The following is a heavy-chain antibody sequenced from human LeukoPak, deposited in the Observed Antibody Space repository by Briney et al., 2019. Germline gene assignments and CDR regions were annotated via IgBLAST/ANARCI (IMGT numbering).Heavy chain of an antibody. Sequence: SVKVSCKASGGTFSNYAISWVRQAPGQGLEWMGGIITNFGTTNYAQKYQGRVTITADESTSTVYMELSSLRSEDTAVYYCARPRTYYDFWRGYPPLDYWGQGTLVTVSS. CDR1: GGTFSNYA. V-gene: IGHV1-69*13. CDR2: IITNFGTT. CDR3: ARPRTYYDFWRGYPPLDY. D-gene: IGHD3-3*01. J-gene: IGHJ4*02.